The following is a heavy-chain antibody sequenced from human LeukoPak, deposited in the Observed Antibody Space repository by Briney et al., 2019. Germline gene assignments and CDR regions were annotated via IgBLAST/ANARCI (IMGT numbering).Heavy chain of an antibody. CDR3: ARRRKVGATGGYFDY. V-gene: IGHV5-51*03. Sequence: GESLKISCKGSGYGFTSYWIGWVRQMPGKGLEWMGIIYPGDSDTRYSPSFQGQVTISADKSISTAYLQWSSLKASDTAMYYCARRRKVGATGGYFDYWGQGTLVTVSS. CDR2: IYPGDSDT. CDR1: GYGFTSYW. D-gene: IGHD1-26*01. J-gene: IGHJ4*02.